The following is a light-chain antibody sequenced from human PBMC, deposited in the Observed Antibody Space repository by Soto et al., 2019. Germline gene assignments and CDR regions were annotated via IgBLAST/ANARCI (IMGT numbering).Light chain of an antibody. CDR1: SSDIGFYNY. V-gene: IGLV2-14*01. Sequence: QSALTQPASVSGSPGQSLTISCTGTSSDIGFYNYVSWYQQHPGKAPKLMIYDVSDRPSGISYRFSGSKSGNTASLTISVLQSEDEADYFCPSYTNRPSYVFGTGTKLTVL. CDR3: PSYTNRPSYV. J-gene: IGLJ1*01. CDR2: DVS.